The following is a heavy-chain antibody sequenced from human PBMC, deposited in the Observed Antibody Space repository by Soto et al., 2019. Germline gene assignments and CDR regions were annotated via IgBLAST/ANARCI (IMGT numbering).Heavy chain of an antibody. V-gene: IGHV4-59*01. CDR1: GGSISSYY. CDR2: IYYSGST. CDR3: ARDALTGTIGLYYYYGMDV. Sequence: QVQLQESGPGLVKPSETLSLTCTVSGGSISSYYWSWIRQPPGKGLEWIGYIYYSGSTNYNPSLKSRVPRSVDTSKNQFSLKLSSVTAADTAVYYCARDALTGTIGLYYYYGMDVWGQGTTVTVSS. J-gene: IGHJ6*02. D-gene: IGHD1-7*01.